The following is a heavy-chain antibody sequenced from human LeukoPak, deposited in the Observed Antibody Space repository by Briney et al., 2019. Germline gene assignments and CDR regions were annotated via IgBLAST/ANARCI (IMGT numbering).Heavy chain of an antibody. CDR2: IKQDGCEK. D-gene: IGHD3-3*01. Sequence: GGSLRLSCAASGFTFSTYWMSWVRQAPGKGLEWVANIKQDGCEKYYVDSVKGRFTISRENAKNSLYLQMNSLRAEDTAVYYCARDGRYDFWSGYSYYYYYYMDVWGKGTTVTVSS. CDR3: ARDGRYDFWSGYSYYYYYYMDV. J-gene: IGHJ6*03. CDR1: GFTFSTYW. V-gene: IGHV3-7*01.